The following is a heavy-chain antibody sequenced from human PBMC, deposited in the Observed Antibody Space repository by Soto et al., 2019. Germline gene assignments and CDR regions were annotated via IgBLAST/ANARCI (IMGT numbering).Heavy chain of an antibody. CDR3: AKTPDGDIHLPV. CDR2: IWHDGSNK. CDR1: GFTFSSYG. J-gene: IGHJ6*01. D-gene: IGHD2-15*01. V-gene: IGHV3-33*06. Sequence: QVQLVESVGGVVQPGRSLRLSCAASGFTFSSYGMHWVRQAPGKGLEWVAVIWHDGSNKYYADSVKGRFTISRDNSKNTLYLQMNSLRAEDTAVYYCAKTPDGDIHLPVWGQGTTVTVSS.